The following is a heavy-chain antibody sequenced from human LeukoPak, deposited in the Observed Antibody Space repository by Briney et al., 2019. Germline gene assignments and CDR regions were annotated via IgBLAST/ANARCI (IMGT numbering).Heavy chain of an antibody. CDR3: ARDRQVVRGTVTYYYYYGMDV. J-gene: IGHJ6*02. D-gene: IGHD4-17*01. Sequence: GGSLRLSCAASGFTFSSYAMHWVRQAPGKGLEWVAVISYDGSNKYYADSVKGRFTISRDNAKNSLYLQMDSLRAEDTAVYYCARDRQVVRGTVTYYYYYGMDVWGQGTTVTVSS. CDR2: ISYDGSNK. V-gene: IGHV3-30-3*01. CDR1: GFTFSSYA.